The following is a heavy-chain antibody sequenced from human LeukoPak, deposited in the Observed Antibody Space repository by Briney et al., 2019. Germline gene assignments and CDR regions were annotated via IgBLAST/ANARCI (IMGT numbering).Heavy chain of an antibody. Sequence: PGGSLRLSCAASGFTFSTYAMTWVRQAPGKGLEWVSAISGSGGSTYYADSVKGRFTISRDNSKNTLYLQMNSLRAEDTAVYYCARDLYHYYDSSGYVPTFDYWGQGTLVTVSS. V-gene: IGHV3-23*01. D-gene: IGHD3-22*01. CDR1: GFTFSTYA. CDR3: ARDLYHYYDSSGYVPTFDY. J-gene: IGHJ4*02. CDR2: ISGSGGST.